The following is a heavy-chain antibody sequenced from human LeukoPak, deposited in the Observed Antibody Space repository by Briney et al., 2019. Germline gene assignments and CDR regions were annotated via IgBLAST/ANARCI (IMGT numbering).Heavy chain of an antibody. Sequence: AYNGNTNYAQKLQGRVTMTTDTSTSTAYMELRSLRSDDTAVYYCARFEDYGGNSGYFDYWGQGTLVTVSS. CDR2: AYNGNT. D-gene: IGHD4-23*01. CDR3: ARFEDYGGNSGYFDY. V-gene: IGHV1-18*01. J-gene: IGHJ4*02.